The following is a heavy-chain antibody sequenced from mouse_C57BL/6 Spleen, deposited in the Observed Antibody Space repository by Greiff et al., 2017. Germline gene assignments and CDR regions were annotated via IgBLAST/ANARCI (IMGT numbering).Heavy chain of an antibody. CDR1: GYTFTSYW. Sequence: QVQLQQPGAELVKPGASVKLSCKASGYTFTSYWMHWVKQRPGQGLEWIGMIHPNSGSTNYNEKFKSKATLTVDKSSSTAYMQLSSLTSEDSAVYYCARGSSGYYAMDDWGQGTSVTVSS. D-gene: IGHD3-2*02. J-gene: IGHJ4*01. CDR3: ARGSSGYYAMDD. V-gene: IGHV1-64*01. CDR2: IHPNSGST.